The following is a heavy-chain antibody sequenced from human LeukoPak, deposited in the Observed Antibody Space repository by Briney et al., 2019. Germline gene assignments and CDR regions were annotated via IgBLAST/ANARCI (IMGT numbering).Heavy chain of an antibody. CDR2: IWYDGSNK. V-gene: IGHV3-33*08. CDR3: SRGPNWFDP. CDR1: GFTFSTYG. Sequence: GGSLRLSCAASGFTFSTYGMHWVRQAPGKGLEWVAVIWYDGSNKYYADSVKGRFTISRDNSKNTLYLQMNSLRAEDTAVYYCSRGPNWFDPWGQGTLVTVSS. J-gene: IGHJ5*02.